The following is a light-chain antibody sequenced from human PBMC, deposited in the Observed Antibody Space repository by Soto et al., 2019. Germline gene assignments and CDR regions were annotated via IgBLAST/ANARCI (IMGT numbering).Light chain of an antibody. CDR3: NSYAGSNILV. CDR2: EVT. J-gene: IGLJ1*01. Sequence: QSALTQPPSASGSPGQSVTISCTGTSSDVGNFNYVSWYQQHPGKAPKLMIYEVTKRPSGVPDRLSGSKSGNTASLTISGLQAEDEADYFCNSYAGSNILVFGGGTKVTVL. V-gene: IGLV2-8*01. CDR1: SSDVGNFNY.